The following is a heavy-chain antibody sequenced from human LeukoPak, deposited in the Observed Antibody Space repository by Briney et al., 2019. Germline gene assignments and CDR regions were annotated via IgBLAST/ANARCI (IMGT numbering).Heavy chain of an antibody. Sequence: GASVKVSCKASGYTFTSYGISWVRQAPGQGLEWMGWISAYNGNTNYAQKLQGRVTMTTDTSTSTAYMELRSLRSDDTAVYYCARDLGMITFGGVNPHDYWGQGTLVTVSS. CDR3: ARDLGMITFGGVNPHDY. CDR1: GYTFTSYG. D-gene: IGHD3-16*01. V-gene: IGHV1-18*01. J-gene: IGHJ4*02. CDR2: ISAYNGNT.